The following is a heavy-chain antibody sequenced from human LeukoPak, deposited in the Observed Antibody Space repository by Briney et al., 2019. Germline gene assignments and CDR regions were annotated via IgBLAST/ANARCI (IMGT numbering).Heavy chain of an antibody. CDR3: ARGWVYATVAGSYYFDY. J-gene: IGHJ4*02. V-gene: IGHV1-69*13. CDR2: IIPIFGTA. CDR1: GGTFSSYA. Sequence: SVEVSCKASGGTFSSYAISWVRQAPGQGLEWMGGIIPIFGTANYAQKFQGRVTITADESTSTAYMELSSLRSEDTAVYYCARGWVYATVAGSYYFDYWGQGTLVTVSS. D-gene: IGHD6-19*01.